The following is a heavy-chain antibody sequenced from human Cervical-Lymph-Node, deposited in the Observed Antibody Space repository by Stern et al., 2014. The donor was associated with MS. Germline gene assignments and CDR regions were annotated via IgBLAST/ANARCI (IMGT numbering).Heavy chain of an antibody. CDR3: ASGYRFFDY. J-gene: IGHJ4*02. CDR1: GDSINSGSFY. Sequence: QLQLQESGPGLVKPSQTLSLTCTVSGDSINSGSFYWSWIRQPAGKGLEWIGRIWPSGSAFYFPSLKSRAAISIDTSTHQFSLKLPSVTAADTAIYFCASGYRFFDYWGQGILVTVSS. D-gene: IGHD5-18*01. V-gene: IGHV4-61*02. CDR2: IWPSGSA.